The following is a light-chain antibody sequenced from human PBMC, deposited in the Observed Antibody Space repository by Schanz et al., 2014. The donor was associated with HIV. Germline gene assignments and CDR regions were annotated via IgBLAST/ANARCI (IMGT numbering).Light chain of an antibody. CDR2: ATS. CDR3: QQANSFPPT. J-gene: IGKJ4*01. Sequence: DIQMTQSPSSLSASVGDRVTITCRASQSISSYLNWYQQKPGKAPRLLIYATSNLQGGVPSRFSGSGSGTDFTLTISSLQPEDFATYYCQQANSFPPTFGGGTKVEIK. V-gene: IGKV1-39*01. CDR1: QSISSY.